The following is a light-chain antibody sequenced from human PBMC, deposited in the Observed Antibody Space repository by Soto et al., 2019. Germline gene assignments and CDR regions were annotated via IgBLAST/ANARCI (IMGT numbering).Light chain of an antibody. Sequence: EIVLTPSPGTLSLSPGERATLFCRASQSVSSDYLAWYQQKPGQTPKVLIYRASSRATGIPDRFSGSGSGTDFTLTISRLEPEDFAVYYCQQYGSSPLTFGGGTKVDI. CDR2: RAS. J-gene: IGKJ4*01. V-gene: IGKV3-20*01. CDR1: QSVSSDY. CDR3: QQYGSSPLT.